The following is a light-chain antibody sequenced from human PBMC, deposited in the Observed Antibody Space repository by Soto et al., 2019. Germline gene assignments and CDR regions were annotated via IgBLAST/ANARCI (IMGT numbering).Light chain of an antibody. CDR3: QQYNRWPHT. CDR1: KSISNN. Sequence: EIVMTQSPVILSVSPGERASLSCRASKSISNNLAWYRQKPGQAPRLLFYDASTRATDIPTRFSGSGSGTEFTLTISSLQPDDFAVYWCQQYNRWPHTFGQGTKLEI. CDR2: DAS. J-gene: IGKJ2*01. V-gene: IGKV3-15*01.